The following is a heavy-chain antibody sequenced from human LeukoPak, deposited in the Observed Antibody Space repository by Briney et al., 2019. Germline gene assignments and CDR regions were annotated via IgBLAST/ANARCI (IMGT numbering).Heavy chain of an antibody. CDR3: ARDHQLSGSFDY. D-gene: IGHD2-2*01. Sequence: PSETLSLTCTVSGGSISSGDYYWGWIRQPPGKGLEWIGYIYYSGSTYYNPSLKSRVTISVDTSKNQFSLKLSSVTAADTAVYYCARDHQLSGSFDYWGQGTLVTVSS. J-gene: IGHJ4*02. CDR2: IYYSGST. V-gene: IGHV4-30-4*08. CDR1: GGSISSGDYY.